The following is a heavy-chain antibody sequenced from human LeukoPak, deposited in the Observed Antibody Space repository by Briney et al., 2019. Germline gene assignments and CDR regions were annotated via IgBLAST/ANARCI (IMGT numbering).Heavy chain of an antibody. CDR1: GGSIRCGGYY. J-gene: IGHJ4*02. V-gene: IGHV4-31*03. CDR3: ARSNSGSNFDY. CDR2: IHYSGRT. D-gene: IGHD5-12*01. Sequence: SETLSLTCTVSGGSIRCGGYYWSWIRQHPGKGLECIGYIHYSGRTYYNPYLKRRVTISVDTSKNQFSLKVSSVTAADTAVYYCARSNSGSNFDYWGQGTLVTVSS.